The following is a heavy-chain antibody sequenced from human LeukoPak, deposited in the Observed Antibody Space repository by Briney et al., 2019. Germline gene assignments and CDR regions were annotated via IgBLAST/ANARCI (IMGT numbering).Heavy chain of an antibody. Sequence: GESPKISCETSGYIFTNYWVAWVRQMPGKGLEWMGAIYPGDSDTRYSPSFQDQVTISADKSISTAYLQWSSLKASDTAMYYCARHPLAGVVTTHFDYWGQGTLVTVPS. J-gene: IGHJ4*02. CDR1: GYIFTNYW. V-gene: IGHV5-51*01. CDR3: ARHPLAGVVTTHFDY. D-gene: IGHD4-11*01. CDR2: IYPGDSDT.